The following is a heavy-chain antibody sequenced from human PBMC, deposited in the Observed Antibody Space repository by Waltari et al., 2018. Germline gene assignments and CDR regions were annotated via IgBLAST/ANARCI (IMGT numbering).Heavy chain of an antibody. CDR1: GGSISSYY. Sequence: QVQLQESGPGLVKPSETLSLTCTVSGGSISSYYWSWIRQPAGKGLEWIGRIYTSGSTNYNPSLKSRVTMSVDTSKNQFSLKLSSVTAADTAVYYCARGAYCSSTICRVTAFDIWGQGTMVTVSS. V-gene: IGHV4-4*07. D-gene: IGHD2-2*01. J-gene: IGHJ3*02. CDR2: IYTSGST. CDR3: ARGAYCSSTICRVTAFDI.